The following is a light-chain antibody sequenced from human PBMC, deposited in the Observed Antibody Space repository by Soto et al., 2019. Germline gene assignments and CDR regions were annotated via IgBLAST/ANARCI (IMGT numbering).Light chain of an antibody. J-gene: IGLJ1*01. V-gene: IGLV1-44*01. CDR3: AAWDDSQNGFV. CDR1: SSNIGSNS. CDR2: ADN. Sequence: QSVLTQPLSASGTPGQRVSISCSGSSSNIGSNSVQWHQQLPGTAPNLLIYADNQRPSGVPDRFSGSKSGTSASLAITGLQSGDEADYYCAAWDDSQNGFVFGTGTKVTVL.